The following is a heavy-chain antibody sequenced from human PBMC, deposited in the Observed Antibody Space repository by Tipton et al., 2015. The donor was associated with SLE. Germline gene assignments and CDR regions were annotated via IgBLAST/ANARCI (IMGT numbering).Heavy chain of an antibody. Sequence: SLRLSCTASGFTFSACAMNWVRQAPGKGLEWVSSITGNAGSTFYADSVKGRFTLSRDNSKNTVYLQMNSLRADDTAIYYCARSPTVAATYYFDYWGQGTLVTFSS. V-gene: IGHV3-23*01. J-gene: IGHJ4*02. D-gene: IGHD2-15*01. CDR3: ARSPTVAATYYFDY. CDR1: GFTFSACA. CDR2: ITGNAGST.